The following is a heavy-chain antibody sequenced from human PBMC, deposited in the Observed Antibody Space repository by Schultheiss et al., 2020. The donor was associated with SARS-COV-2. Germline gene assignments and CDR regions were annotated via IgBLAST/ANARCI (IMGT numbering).Heavy chain of an antibody. V-gene: IGHV5-10-1*01. CDR3: ARRYDFWSGYYYYYYLDV. CDR1: GYSFTSYW. Sequence: GGSLRLSCKGSGYSFTSYWISWVRQMPGKGLEWMGRIDPSDSYTNYSPSFQGHVTISADNSISTAYLQWSSLKASDTAMYYCARRYDFWSGYYYYYYLDVWGKGTTVTVSS. CDR2: IDPSDSYT. D-gene: IGHD3-3*01. J-gene: IGHJ6*03.